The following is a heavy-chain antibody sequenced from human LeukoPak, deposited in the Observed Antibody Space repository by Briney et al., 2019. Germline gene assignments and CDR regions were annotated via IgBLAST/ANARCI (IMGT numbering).Heavy chain of an antibody. CDR1: GFTFSSYA. J-gene: IGHJ4*02. D-gene: IGHD6-6*01. Sequence: GGSLRLSCAASGFTFSSYAMSWVRQAPGKGLEWVSAISGSGGSTYYADSVKGRFTISRDNSKNTLYLQMNNLRAEDTALYYCATEIRSSSSPEYWGQGTLVTVSS. V-gene: IGHV3-23*01. CDR2: ISGSGGST. CDR3: ATEIRSSSSPEY.